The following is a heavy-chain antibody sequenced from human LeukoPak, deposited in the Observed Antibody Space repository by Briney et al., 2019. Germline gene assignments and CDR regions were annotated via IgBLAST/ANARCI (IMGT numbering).Heavy chain of an antibody. Sequence: PSETLSLTCTVSGGSISSGAYYWSWIRQHPGKGLEWIGYIYDSGSTYYNPSLKSRVTISIDTSKNQFSLKLSSVTAADTAVYYCARDLYYYDSSGYYLWGFDIWGQGTMVTVSS. CDR3: ARDLYYYDSSGYYLWGFDI. V-gene: IGHV4-31*03. J-gene: IGHJ3*02. CDR2: IYDSGST. CDR1: GGSISSGAYY. D-gene: IGHD3-22*01.